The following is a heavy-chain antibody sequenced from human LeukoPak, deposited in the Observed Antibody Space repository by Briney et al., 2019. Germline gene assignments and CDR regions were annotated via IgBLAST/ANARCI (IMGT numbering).Heavy chain of an antibody. V-gene: IGHV4-38-2*01. D-gene: IGHD3-22*01. Sequence: SETLSLTCAVAGYSITSTYWWGWIRQTPGRGLEWIGSLHHSGSTSYSPSLKSRVTISVDTSKNQFSLRLSSVTAADTAVYYCARVGGDDSTGHYSVDYWGQGTLVTVSS. CDR1: GYSITSTYW. CDR3: ARVGGDDSTGHYSVDY. J-gene: IGHJ4*02. CDR2: LHHSGST.